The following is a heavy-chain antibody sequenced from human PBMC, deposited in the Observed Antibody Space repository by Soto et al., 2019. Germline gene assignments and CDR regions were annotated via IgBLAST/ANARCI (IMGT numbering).Heavy chain of an antibody. CDR1: GGSISSSSYH. J-gene: IGHJ5*02. CDR2: IYYSGSN. V-gene: IGHV4-39*01. CDR3: ATSNWFDP. Sequence: QLQLQESGPGLVKPSETLSLTCTVSGGSISSSSYHWGWIRQPPGKGLEWLGSIYYSGSNYYNPSLKSRGTISVDTSKNQFSLKLSSVTAADTAVYYCATSNWFDPWGQGTLVTVSS.